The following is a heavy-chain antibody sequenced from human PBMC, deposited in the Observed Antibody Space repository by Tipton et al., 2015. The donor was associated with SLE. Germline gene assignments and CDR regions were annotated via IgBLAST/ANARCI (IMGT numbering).Heavy chain of an antibody. D-gene: IGHD2-8*01. J-gene: IGHJ4*02. Sequence: TLSLTCAVYGGSFSGYYWTWIRQPPGKGLEWIGEINHSGNTNYSPSLKSRVIISIDTSKNQFSLRLSSVAAADTAVYYCARDCTTGVCYTTSFDYWGQGTLVTVSP. CDR3: ARDCTTGVCYTTSFDY. CDR2: INHSGNT. CDR1: GGSFSGYY. V-gene: IGHV4-34*01.